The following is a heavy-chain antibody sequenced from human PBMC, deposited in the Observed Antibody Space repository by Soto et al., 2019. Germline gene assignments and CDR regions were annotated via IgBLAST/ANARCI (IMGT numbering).Heavy chain of an antibody. CDR2: ISYDGSNK. Sequence: QVQLVESGGGVVQPGRSLRLSCAASGFTFSSYGMHWVRQAPGKGLEWVAVISYDGSNKYYADSVKGRFTISRDNSKNTLYLQMNSLRAEDTAVYYCAKDLLGWAGDGYNNHWGQGTLVTVSS. V-gene: IGHV3-30*18. CDR3: AKDLLGWAGDGYNNH. CDR1: GFTFSSYG. D-gene: IGHD5-12*01. J-gene: IGHJ5*02.